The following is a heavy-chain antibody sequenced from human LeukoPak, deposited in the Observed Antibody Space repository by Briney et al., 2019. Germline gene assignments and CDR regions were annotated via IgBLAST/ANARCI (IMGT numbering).Heavy chain of an antibody. CDR2: IYSGGST. Sequence: GGSLRLSCAASGFTFSSYGMSWVRQAPGKGLEWVSVIYSGGSTYYADSVKGRFTISRDNAKNSLFLQMNSLRAEDTAVYYCARSRRRELLGTYFDYWGQGTLVTVSS. CDR3: ARSRRRELLGTYFDY. D-gene: IGHD1-26*01. V-gene: IGHV3-66*01. CDR1: GFTFSSYG. J-gene: IGHJ4*02.